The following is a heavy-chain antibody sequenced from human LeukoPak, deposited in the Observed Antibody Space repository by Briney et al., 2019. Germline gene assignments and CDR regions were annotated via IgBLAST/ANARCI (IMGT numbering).Heavy chain of an antibody. J-gene: IGHJ5*02. Sequence: PSETLSLTCTVSGRSIINHYWSWIRQPAAKGLEWIGRIYSSGSANYSPSLKSRVSMSIDTSNNHFSLNLTSVTAADTALYFCARDVRYASGWSTPESWGQGTLVTVSS. D-gene: IGHD6-19*01. CDR1: GRSIINHY. CDR2: IYSSGSA. CDR3: ARDVRYASGWSTPES. V-gene: IGHV4-4*07.